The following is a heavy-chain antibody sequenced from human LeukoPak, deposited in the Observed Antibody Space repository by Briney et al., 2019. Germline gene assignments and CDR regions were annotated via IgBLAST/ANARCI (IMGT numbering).Heavy chain of an antibody. V-gene: IGHV3-30*04. CDR1: GFSLSTYA. Sequence: GSLRLSCATSGFSLSTYAMHWVRQAPGNGLEWVALISYDGGDKYYADSVKGRVTISRDNSKNTLYLQISSLRPEDTAVYYCARALGYYGSGSYFYGMDVWGQGTTVTVSS. J-gene: IGHJ6*02. CDR3: ARALGYYGSGSYFYGMDV. D-gene: IGHD3-10*01. CDR2: ISYDGGDK.